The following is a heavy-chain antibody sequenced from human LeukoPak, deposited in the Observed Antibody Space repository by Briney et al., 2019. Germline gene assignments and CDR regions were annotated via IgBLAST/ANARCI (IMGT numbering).Heavy chain of an antibody. D-gene: IGHD5-18*01. CDR2: ISYSGST. CDR1: GGSINSHY. V-gene: IGHV4-59*11. J-gene: IGHJ3*02. CDR3: AAGYTYGTDVLDI. Sequence: SETLSLTCTVSGGSINSHYWSWIRQPPGPGKEWNGYISYSGSTDYSPSLKSRVTISLDTSKKHFSLKVTSVTAADTALYFCAAGYTYGTDVLDIWGQGTMVTVSS.